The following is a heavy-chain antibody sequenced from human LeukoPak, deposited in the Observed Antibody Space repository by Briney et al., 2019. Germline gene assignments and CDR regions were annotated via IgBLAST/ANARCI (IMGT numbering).Heavy chain of an antibody. V-gene: IGHV4-34*01. CDR2: INHSGST. CDR1: GGSFSGYY. J-gene: IGHJ6*02. Sequence: LETLSLTCAVYGGSFSGYYWSWIRQPPGKGLEWIGEINHSGSTNYNPSLKSRVTISVDTSKNQFSLKLSSVTAADTAVYYCASLPGIAAAGLYGMDVWGQGTTVTVSS. D-gene: IGHD6-13*01. CDR3: ASLPGIAAAGLYGMDV.